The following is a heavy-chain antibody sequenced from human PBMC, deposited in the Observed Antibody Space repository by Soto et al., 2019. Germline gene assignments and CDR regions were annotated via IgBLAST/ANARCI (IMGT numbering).Heavy chain of an antibody. V-gene: IGHV3-33*01. CDR3: ARDYYDSSGYPYPGAFDI. J-gene: IGHJ3*02. CDR1: GFTFSSYG. CDR2: IWYDGSNK. D-gene: IGHD3-22*01. Sequence: QVQLVESGGGVVQPGRSLRLSCAASGFTFSSYGMHWVRQAPGKGLEWVAVIWYDGSNKYYADSVKGRFTISRDNSKNTLYLQMNSLRAEDTAVYYCARDYYDSSGYPYPGAFDIWRQGTMVTVSS.